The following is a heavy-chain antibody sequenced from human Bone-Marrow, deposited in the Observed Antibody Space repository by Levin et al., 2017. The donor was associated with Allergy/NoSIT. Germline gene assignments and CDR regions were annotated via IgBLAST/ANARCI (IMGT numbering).Heavy chain of an antibody. CDR3: TRLYRSTWPPYFYSGMDV. D-gene: IGHD6-13*01. J-gene: IGHJ6*02. V-gene: IGHV3-33*01. CDR1: GFTFSNYG. Sequence: PGGSLRLSCAVSGFTFSNYGIHWVRQAPGKGLEWVAVLWLDGSNTDYADSVKGRFTISRDRSKNTVNLQMNSLRAEDTAVYYCTRLYRSTWPPYFYSGMDVWGQGTTVTVSS. CDR2: LWLDGSNT.